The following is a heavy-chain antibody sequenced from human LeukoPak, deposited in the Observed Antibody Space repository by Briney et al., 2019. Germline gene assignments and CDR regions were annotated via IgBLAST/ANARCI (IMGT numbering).Heavy chain of an antibody. CDR3: ARERSGYGSGSYFDY. CDR1: GFTVSSKY. CDR2: IYSGGST. D-gene: IGHD3-10*01. Sequence: GGSLRLSCAASGFTVSSKYMSWVRQPPGKWLVWGSVIYSGGSTYYADSVKGRFTISRDNSKNTLYLQMNSVRAEATAVYYWARERSGYGSGSYFDYWGQGTLVTVSS. J-gene: IGHJ4*02. V-gene: IGHV3-66*01.